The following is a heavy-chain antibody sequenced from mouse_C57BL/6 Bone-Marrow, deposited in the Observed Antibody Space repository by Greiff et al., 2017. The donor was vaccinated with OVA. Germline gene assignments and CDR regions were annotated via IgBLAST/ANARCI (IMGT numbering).Heavy chain of an antibody. V-gene: IGHV1-5*01. CDR3: TREAYSPYYFDY. Sequence: EVHLVESGTVLARPGASVKMSCKTSGYTFTSYWMHWVKQRPGQGLEWIGAIYPGNSDTSYNQKFKGKAKLTAVTSASTAYMELSSLTNEDSAVYYCTREAYSPYYFDYWGQGTTLTVSS. CDR2: IYPGNSDT. J-gene: IGHJ2*01. CDR1: GYTFTSYW. D-gene: IGHD6-2*01.